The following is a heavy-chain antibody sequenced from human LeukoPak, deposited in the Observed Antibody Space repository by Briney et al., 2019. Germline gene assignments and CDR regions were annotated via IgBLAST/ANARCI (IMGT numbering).Heavy chain of an antibody. CDR1: GLTFSSYA. Sequence: GGSLRLSCAASGLTFSSYAMSWVRQAPGKGLEWVSAISGSGGSTYYADSVKGRFTISRDNSKNTLYLQMNSLRAEDTAVDYCAKDLLGGYADFDYWGQGTLVTVSS. CDR2: ISGSGGST. J-gene: IGHJ4*02. D-gene: IGHD5-12*01. CDR3: AKDLLGGYADFDY. V-gene: IGHV3-23*01.